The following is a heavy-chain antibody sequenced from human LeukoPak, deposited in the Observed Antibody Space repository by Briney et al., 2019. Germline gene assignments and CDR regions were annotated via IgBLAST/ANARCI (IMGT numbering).Heavy chain of an antibody. Sequence: PSETLSLTCTVSGGSINSGAYYWSWIRQHPGKGLEWIGYICDSGTTYYNPSLKSRVTISRDTSKNQFSLKLSSVTAADTAVYYCARSLKNSYGYFDYWGQGTLVTVSS. D-gene: IGHD5-18*01. CDR3: ARSLKNSYGYFDY. CDR2: ICDSGTT. J-gene: IGHJ4*02. CDR1: GGSINSGAYY. V-gene: IGHV4-31*03.